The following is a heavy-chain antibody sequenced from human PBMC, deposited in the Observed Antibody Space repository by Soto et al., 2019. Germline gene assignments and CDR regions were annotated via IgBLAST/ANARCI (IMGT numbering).Heavy chain of an antibody. CDR1: GFSFTSYT. J-gene: IGHJ3*02. D-gene: IGHD3-10*01. CDR3: ARSTPGNPFDI. CDR2: ISAGGRSI. V-gene: IGHV3-21*01. Sequence: GGSLRLSCAASGFSFTSYTMNWVRQAPGKGLEWVASISAGGRSIYYADSLKGRSTVSRDNAKSSLYLQMNSLRAEDTAVYNWARSTPGNPFDIWGQGTMVTVSS.